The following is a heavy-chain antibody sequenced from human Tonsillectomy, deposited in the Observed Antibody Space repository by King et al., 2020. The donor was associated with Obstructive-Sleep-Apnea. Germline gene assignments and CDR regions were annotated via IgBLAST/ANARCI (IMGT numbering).Heavy chain of an antibody. J-gene: IGHJ1*01. Sequence: QLQESGPGLVKPSETLSLTCTVSGGSISSRNYYWGWIRQPPGKGLEWIGSAYYSGSTHYNPSLKSRVIISVDTSKNQFSLELNSVTAADTAVYYCARVDSSGSFEEYFQHWGQGTLVTVSS. CDR3: ARVDSSGSFEEYFQH. CDR1: GGSISSRNYY. CDR2: AYYSGST. V-gene: IGHV4-39*07. D-gene: IGHD3-22*01.